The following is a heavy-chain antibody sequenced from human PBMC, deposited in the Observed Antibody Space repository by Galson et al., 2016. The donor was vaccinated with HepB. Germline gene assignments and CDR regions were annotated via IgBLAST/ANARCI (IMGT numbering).Heavy chain of an antibody. D-gene: IGHD1-14*01. CDR2: IKKDGSDK. J-gene: IGHJ6*02. V-gene: IGHV3-7*01. Sequence: SLRLSCAASGFSFSAYWMSWVRPSPGKGLAWVANIKKDGSDKYYVDSVKGRFTISRDNAKNSLYLQVNSLRDDDPAANYCARDPLTSVTRHWTGTTYSYYGMDVWGQGTTVTVSS. CDR1: GFSFSAYW. CDR3: ARDPLTSVTRHWTGTTYSYYGMDV.